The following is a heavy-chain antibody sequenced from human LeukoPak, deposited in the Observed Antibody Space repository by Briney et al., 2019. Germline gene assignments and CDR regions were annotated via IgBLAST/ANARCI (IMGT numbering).Heavy chain of an antibody. V-gene: IGHV1-18*01. J-gene: IGHJ4*02. Sequence: GASVKVSCKASGYTFTTYSLTWVRQAPGQGLEWMGRISTYNGDTNYSQKLQGRVTMTTDTSTSTAYMELRSLRSDDTAVYYCARLTEFPQYFDYWGQGTLVTVSS. D-gene: IGHD2-21*02. CDR3: ARLTEFPQYFDY. CDR2: ISTYNGDT. CDR1: GYTFTTYS.